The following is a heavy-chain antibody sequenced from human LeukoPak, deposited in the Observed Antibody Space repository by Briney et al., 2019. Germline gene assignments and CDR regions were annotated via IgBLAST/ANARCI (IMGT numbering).Heavy chain of an antibody. V-gene: IGHV4-4*07. CDR2: IYTSGST. CDR3: ARGGEFYYYDSSGYYLD. J-gene: IGHJ4*02. D-gene: IGHD3-22*01. Sequence: SETLSLTCTVSGGSISSYYWSWIRQPAGKGLEWIGRIYTSGSTNYNPSLKSRVTMSVDTSKNQFSLKLSSATAADTAVYYCARGGEFYYYDSSGYYLDWGQGTLVTVSS. CDR1: GGSISSYY.